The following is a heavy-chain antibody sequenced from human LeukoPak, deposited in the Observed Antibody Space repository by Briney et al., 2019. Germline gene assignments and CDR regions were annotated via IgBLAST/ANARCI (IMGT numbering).Heavy chain of an antibody. D-gene: IGHD3-10*01. J-gene: IGHJ5*02. CDR2: INYSGST. V-gene: IGHV4-59*01. Sequence: PSETLSLTCTVSGGSISSYYWSWVRQPPGKGLEWIGYINYSGSTSYNPSLRSRVTISVDTSKNQFSLKLNSVTAADTAVYYCARDPHLDYSRGGGPWFDPWGQGTLVTVSS. CDR3: ARDPHLDYSRGGGPWFDP. CDR1: GGSISSYY.